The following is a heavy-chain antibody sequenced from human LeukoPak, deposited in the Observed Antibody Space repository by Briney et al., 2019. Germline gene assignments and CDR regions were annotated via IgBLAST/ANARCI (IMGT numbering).Heavy chain of an antibody. CDR3: ARNPPSLDY. J-gene: IGHJ4*02. CDR2: IIQDGSVK. Sequence: GGSLRLSCAASGFTLSSYWMSWVRQAPGKGLEWVANIIQDGSVKYYVDSVKDRFTFSRDNAKNSLYLQMNSLRAEDTAVYYCARNPPSLDYWGQGILVTVSS. CDR1: GFTLSSYW. V-gene: IGHV3-7*01.